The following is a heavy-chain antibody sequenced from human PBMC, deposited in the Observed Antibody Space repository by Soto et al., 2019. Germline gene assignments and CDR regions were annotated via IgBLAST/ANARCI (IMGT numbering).Heavy chain of an antibody. CDR1: GLTFSNYA. CDR3: ARDYSSYGGFGY. J-gene: IGHJ4*03. CDR2: IGGGGVPT. V-gene: IGHV3-23*01. D-gene: IGHD5-18*01. Sequence: PGGSLRLSCAASGLTFSNYAVSWVRQAPGKGLEWVSAIGGGGVPTYHADSVKGRFTISRDNSKNTLYLQMNSLRAEDTAVYCCARDYSSYGGFGYWGQGTLVTVSS.